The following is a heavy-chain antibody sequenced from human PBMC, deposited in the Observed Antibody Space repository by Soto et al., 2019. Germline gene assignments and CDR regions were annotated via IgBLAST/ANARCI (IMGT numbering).Heavy chain of an antibody. V-gene: IGHV1-18*01. J-gene: IGHJ6*03. CDR3: ARGKAGNYYYYYMDV. Sequence: GYAYTSNSRSWVRQDHGQGLEWMGWISAYNGNTNYAQKLQGRVTMTTDTSTSTAYMELRSLRSDDTAVYYCARGKAGNYYYYYMDVWGKGTTVTVSS. CDR1: GYAYTSNS. CDR2: ISAYNGNT.